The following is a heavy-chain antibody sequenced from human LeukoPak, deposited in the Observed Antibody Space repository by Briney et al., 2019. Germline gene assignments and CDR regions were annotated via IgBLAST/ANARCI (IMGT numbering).Heavy chain of an antibody. J-gene: IGHJ6*03. D-gene: IGHD3-22*01. V-gene: IGHV3-11*04. Sequence: GGSLRLSCAASGFTFSDYYMSWIRQAPGKGLEWVSYISSSGTTIYYADSVKGRFTISRDNTKNSLYLQMNSLRAEDTAVYYCAKAHDDSSGYYYGYYYYMDVWGKGTTVTVSS. CDR1: GFTFSDYY. CDR3: AKAHDDSSGYYYGYYYYMDV. CDR2: ISSSGTTI.